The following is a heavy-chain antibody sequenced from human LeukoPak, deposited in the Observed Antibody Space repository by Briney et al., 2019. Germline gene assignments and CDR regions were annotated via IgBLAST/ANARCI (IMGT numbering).Heavy chain of an antibody. Sequence: GGSLRLSCAASGFTFSGSAIHWVRQASGRGLEWVGRIRSKANSYATAYAASVKGRFTVSRDDSKNTAYLQMNSLKTEDTAVYYCARSARLYQYDSSGSDAFDIWGQGTMVTVSS. J-gene: IGHJ3*02. CDR2: IRSKANSYAT. D-gene: IGHD3-22*01. V-gene: IGHV3-73*01. CDR3: ARSARLYQYDSSGSDAFDI. CDR1: GFTFSGSA.